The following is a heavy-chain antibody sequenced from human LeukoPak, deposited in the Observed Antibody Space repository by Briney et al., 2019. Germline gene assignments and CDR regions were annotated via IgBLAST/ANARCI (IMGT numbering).Heavy chain of an antibody. CDR3: ARGYGDYEPYYFDY. Sequence: SVKVSCKASGGTFSSYAMSWVRQAPGQGLEWMGMIIPIFGTANYAQKFQGRVTITTDESTSTAYMELSSLRSEDTAVYYCARGYGDYEPYYFDYWGQGTLVTVSS. CDR2: IIPIFGTA. V-gene: IGHV1-69*05. D-gene: IGHD4-17*01. CDR1: GGTFSSYA. J-gene: IGHJ4*02.